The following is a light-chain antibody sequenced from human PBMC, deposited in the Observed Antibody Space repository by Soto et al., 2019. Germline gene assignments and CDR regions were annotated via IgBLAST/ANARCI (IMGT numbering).Light chain of an antibody. Sequence: MTQSPSTLSAAEGDTVTSTRQASQSAGNFLAWYQQKPGQAPRLLIYYISTRATGIPARFSGSGSGTEYTLTINSLQSEDSAVYYCQHHMQCPITFGQGTRLEIK. CDR2: YIS. CDR1: QSAGNF. J-gene: IGKJ5*01. V-gene: IGKV3D-15*01. CDR3: QHHMQCPIT.